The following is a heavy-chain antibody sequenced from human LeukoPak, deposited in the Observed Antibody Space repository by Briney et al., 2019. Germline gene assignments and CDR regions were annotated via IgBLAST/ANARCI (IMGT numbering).Heavy chain of an antibody. CDR3: AKFPVRAAAGEGGYYYYMDV. CDR2: ISYDGSNK. Sequence: GGSLRLSCAASGFTFRSYALHWVRQAPGKGLEWVALISYDGSNKNYADSVKGRFTISRDNSKNTLYLQMNSLRAEDTAVYYCAKFPVRAAAGEGGYYYYMDVWGKGTTVTISS. CDR1: GFTFRSYA. J-gene: IGHJ6*03. D-gene: IGHD6-13*01. V-gene: IGHV3-30*04.